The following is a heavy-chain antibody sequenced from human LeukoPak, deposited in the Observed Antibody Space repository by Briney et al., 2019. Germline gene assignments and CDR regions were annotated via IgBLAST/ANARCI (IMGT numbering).Heavy chain of an antibody. Sequence: PSETLSLTCTVSGGSINSGDYYWSWIRQPPGKGLEWIGYIYYSGSTYYNPSLKSRITISLDTSKNQFSLKLSSVTAADTAVYYCARAYYGSGTPIVYYYYGMDVWGQGTTVTASS. J-gene: IGHJ6*02. V-gene: IGHV4-30-4*01. CDR2: IYYSGST. D-gene: IGHD3-10*01. CDR3: ARAYYGSGTPIVYYYYGMDV. CDR1: GGSINSGDYY.